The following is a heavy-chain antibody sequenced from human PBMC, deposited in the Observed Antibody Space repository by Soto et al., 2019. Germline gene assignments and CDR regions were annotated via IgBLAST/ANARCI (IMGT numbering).Heavy chain of an antibody. CDR1: GDTITGSC. Sequence: PSETPSLTCTVIGDTITGSCWRWIRQPPGKTLEWIGYIYQSGTTTYNPSLKSRVSISVDTYKNQFSLRLTSVIAADTAVYYCARDMPYAAGSLAGCDYWGQGILVTVSS. CDR3: ARDMPYAAGSLAGCDY. V-gene: IGHV4-59*01. CDR2: IYQSGTT. D-gene: IGHD1-26*01. J-gene: IGHJ4*02.